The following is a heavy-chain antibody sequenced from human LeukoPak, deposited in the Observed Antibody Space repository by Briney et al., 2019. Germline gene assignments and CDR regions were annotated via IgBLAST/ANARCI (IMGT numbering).Heavy chain of an antibody. J-gene: IGHJ6*02. CDR3: ARDLGDVGYYYYGMDV. D-gene: IGHD3-16*01. Sequence: ASVKVSCKASGCIFTNYAFHWVRQAPGQRLEWLGWINAGNDDTKYSQKFQGRVTITRDTSASTAYMELSSLRSEDTAVYYCARDLGDVGYYYYGMDVWGQGTTVTVSS. CDR2: INAGNDDT. V-gene: IGHV1-3*01. CDR1: GCIFTNYA.